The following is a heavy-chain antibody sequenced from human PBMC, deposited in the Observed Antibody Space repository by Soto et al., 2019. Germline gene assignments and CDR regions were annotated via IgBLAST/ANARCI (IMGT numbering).Heavy chain of an antibody. J-gene: IGHJ4*02. CDR3: VRRHGLTVDAYY. Sequence: SSETLSLTCAVYGGSFSGYYWSWIRQPPGKGLEWIGEINHSGTTNYNPSLKSRVTMSVDTTKNQFSLKLNFVTAADTAVYYCVRRHGLTVDAYYWGQGTLVTVSS. D-gene: IGHD2-21*02. CDR2: INHSGTT. CDR1: GGSFSGYY. V-gene: IGHV4-34*01.